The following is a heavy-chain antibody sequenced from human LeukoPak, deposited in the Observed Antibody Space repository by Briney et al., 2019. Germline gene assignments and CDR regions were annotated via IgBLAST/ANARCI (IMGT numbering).Heavy chain of an antibody. V-gene: IGHV3-48*03. D-gene: IGHD4-23*01. Sequence: PGGSLRLSCAASGFTFSSYEMHWVRQAPGKGLEWVSYISSSGSTIYYADSVKGRFTISRDNAKNSLYLQMNSLRAEDTAVYYCARDYGGSSPFDYWGQGTLVIVSS. J-gene: IGHJ4*02. CDR2: ISSSGSTI. CDR3: ARDYGGSSPFDY. CDR1: GFTFSSYE.